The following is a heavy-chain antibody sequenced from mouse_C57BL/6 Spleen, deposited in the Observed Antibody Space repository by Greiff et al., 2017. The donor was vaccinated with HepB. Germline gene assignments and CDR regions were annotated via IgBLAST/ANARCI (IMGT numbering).Heavy chain of an antibody. CDR2: IHPNSGST. D-gene: IGHD2-4*01. J-gene: IGHJ1*03. CDR3: ARNDYDGWYFDV. V-gene: IGHV1-64*01. Sequence: QVQLQQSGAELVKPGASVKLSCKASGYTFTSYWMHWVKQRPGQGLEWIGMIHPNSGSTNYNEKFKSKATLTVDKSSSTAYMQLSSLTSEDSAVYYCARNDYDGWYFDVWGTGTTVTVSS. CDR1: GYTFTSYW.